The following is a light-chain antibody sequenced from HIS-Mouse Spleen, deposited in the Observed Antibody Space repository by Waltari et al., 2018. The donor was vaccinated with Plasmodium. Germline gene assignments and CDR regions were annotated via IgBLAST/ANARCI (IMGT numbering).Light chain of an antibody. CDR2: EVS. CDR3: SSYAGSNNLV. CDR1: SSDVGGYNY. Sequence: QSALPQPPSASGSPGQSVTIPCTGTSSDVGGYNYASWYQRHPGKAPKPMIYEVSKRPSGVPDRFSGSKSGNTASLTVSGLQAEDEADYYCSSYAGSNNLVFGGGTKLTVL. V-gene: IGLV2-8*01. J-gene: IGLJ2*01.